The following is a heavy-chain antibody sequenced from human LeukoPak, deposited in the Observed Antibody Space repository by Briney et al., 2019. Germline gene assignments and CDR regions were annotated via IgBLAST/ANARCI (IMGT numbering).Heavy chain of an antibody. CDR3: VSAHGGSGYDRPFDY. CDR1: RFYFSTYD. J-gene: IGHJ4*02. V-gene: IGHV3-48*03. D-gene: IGHD5-12*01. Sequence: PGGSLRLSCTASRFYFSTYDMNWVRQVPGKGLEWVSYIDSSASTTYYAGSVQGRFTISRDNAKNSLYLQMRSLRVEDTAFYYCVSAHGGSGYDRPFDYWGQGTLVTVSS. CDR2: IDSSASTT.